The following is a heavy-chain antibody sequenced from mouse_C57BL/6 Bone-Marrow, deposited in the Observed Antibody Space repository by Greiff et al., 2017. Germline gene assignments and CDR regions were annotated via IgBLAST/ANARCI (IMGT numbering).Heavy chain of an antibody. CDR1: GYAFSSSW. CDR2: IYPGDGDT. CDR3: AVQLRPAWFAY. Sequence: QVQLQQSGPELVKPGASVKISCKASGYAFSSSWMNWVEQRPGKGLEWIGRIYPGDGDTNYNGKFKGKATLTADKSSSTAYMQLSSLTSEDSAVYFCAVQLRPAWFAYWGQGTLVTVSA. V-gene: IGHV1-82*01. D-gene: IGHD3-2*02. J-gene: IGHJ3*01.